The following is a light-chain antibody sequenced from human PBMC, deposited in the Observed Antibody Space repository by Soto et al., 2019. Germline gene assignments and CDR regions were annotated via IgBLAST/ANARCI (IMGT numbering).Light chain of an antibody. CDR3: QHLET. CDR1: QSVSSSY. J-gene: IGKJ1*01. V-gene: IGKV3-20*01. CDR2: GAS. Sequence: EIVLTQSPGTLSLSPGERATLSCRASQSVSSSYLAWYQQKPGQAPRLLIYGASSRATGIPDRFSGSGSGTDFTLAISGLEPEDFAVYSCQHLETFGQGTKVEIK.